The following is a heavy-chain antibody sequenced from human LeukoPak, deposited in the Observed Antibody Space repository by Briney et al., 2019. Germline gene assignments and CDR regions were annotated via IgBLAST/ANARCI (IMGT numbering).Heavy chain of an antibody. CDR2: INDGGNIK. CDR1: GFTFSTCG. CDR3: VKDFHNSWTFDY. J-gene: IGHJ4*02. V-gene: IGHV3-30*02. Sequence: GGSLRLSCAASGFTFSTCGMHWVRQAPGKGLEWVASINDGGNIKDYADSVKGRLTISRDTSKNILYLQMNSLRVEDTAVYYCVKDFHNSWTFDYWGQGTLVTVSS. D-gene: IGHD6-13*01.